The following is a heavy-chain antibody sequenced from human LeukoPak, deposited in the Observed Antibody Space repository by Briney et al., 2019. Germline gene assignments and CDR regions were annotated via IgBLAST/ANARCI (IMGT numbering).Heavy chain of an antibody. CDR2: IKSDGSST. V-gene: IGHV3-74*01. CDR3: AREVTTAMADY. J-gene: IGHJ4*02. CDR1: GFTFSSYW. Sequence: GGSLRLSCAASGFTFSSYWMHWVRQAPGKGLVWVSRIKSDGSSTSYADSVKGRFTISRDNAKNSLYLQMNSLRAEDTAVYYCAREVTTAMADYWGQGTLVTVSS. D-gene: IGHD5-18*01.